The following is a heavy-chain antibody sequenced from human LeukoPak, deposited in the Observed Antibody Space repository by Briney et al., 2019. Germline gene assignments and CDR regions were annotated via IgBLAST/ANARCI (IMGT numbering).Heavy chain of an antibody. CDR2: IQYDGSHK. CDR3: ARDLWYQLLAHAFDI. V-gene: IGHV3-30*02. CDR1: GFTFSSYG. J-gene: IGHJ3*02. Sequence: PGRSLRLSCAASGFTFSSYGMHWIRQAPGKALEWVAFIQYDGSHKYYADSVKGRFTISRDNSKNTLYLQMNSLRPEHPAVYYCARDLWYQLLAHAFDIWGQGTMVTVSS. D-gene: IGHD2-2*01.